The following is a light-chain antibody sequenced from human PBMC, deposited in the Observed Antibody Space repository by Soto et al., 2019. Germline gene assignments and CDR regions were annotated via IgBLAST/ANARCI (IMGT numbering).Light chain of an antibody. Sequence: QSVLTQPASVXGSPGQSITISCTGTSGDVGNFDLVSWYQQHPGKAPKLIIYEVNKWPSAVSNRFSGSKSDNTASLTISGLQAEDEADYYCCSYAGSRTFVFGTGNKVTVL. CDR3: CSYAGSRTFV. CDR1: SGDVGNFDL. CDR2: EVN. V-gene: IGLV2-23*02. J-gene: IGLJ1*01.